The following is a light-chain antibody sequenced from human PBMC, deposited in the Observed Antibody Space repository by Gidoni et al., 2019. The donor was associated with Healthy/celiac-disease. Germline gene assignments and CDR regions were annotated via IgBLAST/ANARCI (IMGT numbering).Light chain of an antibody. CDR3: QQYGSSPYT. CDR1: QSVSSSY. Sequence: EILLTQSPGTLSLSPGERATLSCRASQSVSSSYLAWYQQTPRQAPRLLIYGASSRATGIPNRFSGSGSGTDFTLTISRLEHEDFAVYYCQQYGSSPYTFGQGTKLEIK. J-gene: IGKJ2*01. V-gene: IGKV3-20*01. CDR2: GAS.